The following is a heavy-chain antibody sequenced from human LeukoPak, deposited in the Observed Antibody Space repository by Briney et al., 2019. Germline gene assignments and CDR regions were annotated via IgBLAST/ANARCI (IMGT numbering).Heavy chain of an antibody. V-gene: IGHV3-30*04. J-gene: IGHJ4*02. Sequence: GGSLRLSCAASGFTFSSYAMHWVRQAPGKGLEWVAVISYDGSNKYYADSVKGRFTISRDNSKNTLYLQMNSLRAEDTAVYYCTTDYYYDSSGSTDYWGQGTLVTVSS. CDR2: ISYDGSNK. D-gene: IGHD3-22*01. CDR3: TTDYYYDSSGSTDY. CDR1: GFTFSSYA.